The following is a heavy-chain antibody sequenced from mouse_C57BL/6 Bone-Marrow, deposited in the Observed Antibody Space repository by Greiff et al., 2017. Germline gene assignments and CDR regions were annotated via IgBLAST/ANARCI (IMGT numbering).Heavy chain of an antibody. V-gene: IGHV1-78*01. D-gene: IGHD2-4*01. CDR2: IYPRDGST. CDR1: GYTFTDHT. CDR3: AREGYEYDGYYAMDY. J-gene: IGHJ4*01. Sequence: QVQLQQSDAELVKPGASVKISCKASGYTFTDHTIHWMKQRPEQGLEWIGYIYPRDGSTKYNEKFKGKATLTADNSSSTAYMQLNSLTSEDSAVYFCAREGYEYDGYYAMDYWGQGTSVTVSS.